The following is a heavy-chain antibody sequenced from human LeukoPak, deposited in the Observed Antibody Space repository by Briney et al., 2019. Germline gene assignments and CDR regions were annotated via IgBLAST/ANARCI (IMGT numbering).Heavy chain of an antibody. CDR3: ARDPRGTKVWYFDY. V-gene: IGHV3-30*04. CDR2: ISYDGSNK. D-gene: IGHD2-8*01. CDR1: GFTFSSYA. J-gene: IGHJ4*02. Sequence: PGGSLRLSCAASGFTFSSYAMHWVRQAPGKGLEWVAVISYDGSNKYYADSVKGRFTISRDNSKNTLYLQMNSLRAEDTAVYYCARDPRGTKVWYFDYWGQGTLVTVSS.